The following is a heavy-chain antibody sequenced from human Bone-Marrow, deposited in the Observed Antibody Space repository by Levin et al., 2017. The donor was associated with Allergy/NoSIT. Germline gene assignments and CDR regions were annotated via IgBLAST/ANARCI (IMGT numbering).Heavy chain of an antibody. CDR2: SKRKKDGGTT. J-gene: IGHJ4*02. Sequence: PGGSLRLSCSTSGFTFSSAWMTWVRQAPGQGLDWVGRSKRKKDGGTTQYSPPVEGRFTISRDDFTSILYLQLDSRSVDDTALYYCTAGARHWGQGTQVTVSS. V-gene: IGHV3-15*05. D-gene: IGHD7-27*01. CDR1: GFTFSSAW. CDR3: TAGARH.